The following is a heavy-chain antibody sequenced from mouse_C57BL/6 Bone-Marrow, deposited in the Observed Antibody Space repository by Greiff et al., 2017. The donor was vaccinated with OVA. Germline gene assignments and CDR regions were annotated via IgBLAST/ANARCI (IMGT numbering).Heavy chain of an antibody. Sequence: VQLQQSGPELVKPGASVKLSCKASGYTFTSYDINWVKQRPGQGLEWIGWIYPRDGSPRYNEKFKGKATLTVDTSSSTAYMELHSLTSEDSAVYFCARGYYGLELRHYFDYWGQGTTLTVSS. CDR1: GYTFTSYD. J-gene: IGHJ2*01. CDR3: ARGYYGLELRHYFDY. CDR2: IYPRDGSP. D-gene: IGHD1-1*01. V-gene: IGHV1-85*01.